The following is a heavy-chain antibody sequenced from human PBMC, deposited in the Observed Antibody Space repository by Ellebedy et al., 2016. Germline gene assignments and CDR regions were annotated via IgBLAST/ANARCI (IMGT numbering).Heavy chain of an antibody. V-gene: IGHV3-23*01. CDR3: YYGHYSAS. J-gene: IGHJ4*02. CDR1: GFTFSNYF. CDR2: ISADGRRT. D-gene: IGHD4-17*01. Sequence: GESLKISCKTSGFTFSNYFMTWVRQAPGKGLEWVSTISADGRRTFFADSVRGRFTVSRDNSRSTLFLQMHSLRVEDTAVYYCYYGHYSASWGQGTLVTVSS.